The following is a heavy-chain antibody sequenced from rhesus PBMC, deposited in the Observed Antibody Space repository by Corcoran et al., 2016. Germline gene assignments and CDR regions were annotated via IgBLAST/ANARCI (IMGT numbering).Heavy chain of an antibody. J-gene: IGHJ4*01. CDR1: GGSVSSSNW. V-gene: IGHV4-65*01. CDR2: NSGSSGST. Sequence: QVQLQESGPGLVKPSETLSLTCAVSGGSVSSSNWWSWIRQPPGKGLEWIWYNSGSSGSTYYNPSLQSPFTISTDTSKNQFSLKLSSVTAADTAVYYCARFSDWGDYYPLFDYWGQGVLVTVSS. D-gene: IGHD3-34*01. CDR3: ARFSDWGDYYPLFDY.